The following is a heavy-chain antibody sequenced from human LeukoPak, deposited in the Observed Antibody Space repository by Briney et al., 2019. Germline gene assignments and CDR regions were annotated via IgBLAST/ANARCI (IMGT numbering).Heavy chain of an antibody. D-gene: IGHD6-19*01. J-gene: IGHJ4*02. CDR1: GGSISSGSYY. CDR3: AGYSGGSGWYGYFDY. V-gene: IGHV4-61*02. Sequence: SQTLSLTCTVSGGSISSGSYYWSWIRQPAGKGLEWIGRIYTSGSTYYNPSLKSRVTISVDTSKNQFSLKLSSVTASDTAVYYCAGYSGGSGWYGYFDYWGQGTLVTVSS. CDR2: IYTSGST.